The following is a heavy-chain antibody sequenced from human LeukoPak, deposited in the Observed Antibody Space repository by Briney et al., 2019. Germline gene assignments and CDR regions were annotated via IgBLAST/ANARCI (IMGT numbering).Heavy chain of an antibody. CDR1: GFTFSSYA. CDR2: IGGNGGST. Sequence: PGGSLRFSSAASGFTFSSYAMSWVRQAPGKGLEWVSTIGGNGGSTYYADSVKGRFTISRDNSKNTLYLQMNSLRAEDTAVYYCAILILDTSMWWGKGTLVTVSS. CDR3: AILILDTSMW. D-gene: IGHD5-18*01. J-gene: IGHJ4*02. V-gene: IGHV3-23*01.